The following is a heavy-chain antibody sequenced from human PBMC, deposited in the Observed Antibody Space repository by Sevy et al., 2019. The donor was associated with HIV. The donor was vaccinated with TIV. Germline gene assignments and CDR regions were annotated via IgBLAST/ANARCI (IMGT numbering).Heavy chain of an antibody. CDR3: AKPPEYSSSSPFDY. D-gene: IGHD6-6*01. Sequence: GGSLRLSCAASGFTFSSYAMSWVRQAPGKGLEWVSAISGSGGSTYYADSVKGRFTISRDNSKNTLYPQMNSLRAEDTAVYYCAKPPEYSSSSPFDYWGQGTLVTVSS. CDR2: ISGSGGST. V-gene: IGHV3-23*01. J-gene: IGHJ4*02. CDR1: GFTFSSYA.